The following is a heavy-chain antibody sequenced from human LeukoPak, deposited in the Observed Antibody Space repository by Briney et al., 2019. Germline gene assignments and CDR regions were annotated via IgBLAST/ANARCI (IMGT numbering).Heavy chain of an antibody. Sequence: GASVKVSCKASGYTFTSYGISWVRQAPGQGLEWMGWISAYNGNTNYAQKLQGRVTMTTDTSTSTAYMELSSLRSEDTAVYYCARDRKIAVAGSLFDYWGQGTLVTVSS. V-gene: IGHV1-18*01. CDR1: GYTFTSYG. J-gene: IGHJ4*02. CDR3: ARDRKIAVAGSLFDY. D-gene: IGHD6-19*01. CDR2: ISAYNGNT.